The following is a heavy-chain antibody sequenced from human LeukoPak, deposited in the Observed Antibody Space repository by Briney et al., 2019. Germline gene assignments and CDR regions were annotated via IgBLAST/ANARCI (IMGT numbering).Heavy chain of an antibody. CDR3: ATGRTSSSKAWFAP. CDR2: IKSKADGGTT. J-gene: IGHJ5*02. V-gene: IGHV3-15*05. CDR1: GMTFSNAW. D-gene: IGHD6-6*01. Sequence: KPGGSLRLSCAASGMTFSNAWMTWVRQAPGKGLEWVGRIKSKADGGTTSYAAPVKGRFTISRDDSKKTLYLQMNSVTAEDAGVYYCATGRTSSSKAWFAPWGQGTRVTVST.